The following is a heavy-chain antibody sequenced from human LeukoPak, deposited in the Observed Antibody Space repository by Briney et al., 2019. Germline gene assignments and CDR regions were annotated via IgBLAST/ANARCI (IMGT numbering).Heavy chain of an antibody. CDR1: GFTFDDYA. D-gene: IGHD3-10*01. CDR2: ISWNSGSI. J-gene: IGHJ6*02. CDR3: AKDLFTYYYGSGSYLHGMDV. V-gene: IGHV3-9*01. Sequence: GGSLRLSCAASGFTFDDYAMHWARQAPGKGLEWVSGISWNSGSIGYADSVKGRFTISRDNAKNSLYLQMNSLRAEDTALYYCAKDLFTYYYGSGSYLHGMDVWGQGTTVTVSS.